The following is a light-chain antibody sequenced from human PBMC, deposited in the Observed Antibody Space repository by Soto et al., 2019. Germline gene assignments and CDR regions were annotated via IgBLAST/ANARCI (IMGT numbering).Light chain of an antibody. V-gene: IGLV2-8*01. J-gene: IGLJ2*01. CDR2: EVS. Sequence: QSALTQPPSASGSPGQSVTISCTGASSDVGGYNYVSWYQQHPGKAPKLMIYEVSKRPSGVPDRFSGSKSGNTASLTVSGLQAEDDADYYCSSYAGNNNLVFGGGTKLTVL. CDR1: SSDVGGYNY. CDR3: SSYAGNNNLV.